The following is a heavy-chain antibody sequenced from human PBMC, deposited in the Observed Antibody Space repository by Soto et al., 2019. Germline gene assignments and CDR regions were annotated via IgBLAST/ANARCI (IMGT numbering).Heavy chain of an antibody. CDR1: GFTFRNYW. CDR3: AKSIAVAGPFSRNYYYYYGMDV. CDR2: VNSDGDTT. J-gene: IGHJ6*02. D-gene: IGHD6-19*01. V-gene: IGHV3-74*01. Sequence: PGGSLRLSCAASGFTFRNYWMHWVRQAPGKGLVWVSRVNSDGDTTYYADSVKGRLTISRDNAKNTLYLQMNSLRAEDTAVYYCAKSIAVAGPFSRNYYYYYGMDVWGQGTTVTVSS.